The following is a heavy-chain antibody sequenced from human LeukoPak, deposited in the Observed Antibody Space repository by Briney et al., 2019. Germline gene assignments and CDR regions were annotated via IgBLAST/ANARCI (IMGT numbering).Heavy chain of an antibody. Sequence: ASVKVSCTASGYTFTNYLLHWVRQAPGQGLEWMGIINPSNGDTNYAQKFQGRVTVTRDTSTSTVHMELSGLRSEDTAVYYCARDQEAFDYWGQGTLVTVSS. J-gene: IGHJ4*02. CDR3: ARDQEAFDY. CDR2: INPSNGDT. V-gene: IGHV1-46*01. CDR1: GYTFTNYL.